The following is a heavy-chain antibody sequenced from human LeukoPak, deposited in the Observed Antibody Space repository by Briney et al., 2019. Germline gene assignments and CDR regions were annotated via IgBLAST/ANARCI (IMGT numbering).Heavy chain of an antibody. CDR1: GITFSNYA. CDR2: IGYRGGSI. V-gene: IGHV3-23*01. D-gene: IGHD6-19*01. J-gene: IGHJ4*02. Sequence: GGSLRLSCAASGITFSNYAMSWVRQAPGKGLEWVSIIGYRGGSIYYAYSVKGRFTISRDNSKNTLSLQMNSLRAEDTAVYYCAKAQYSSGWYSDYWGQGTLVTVSS. CDR3: AKAQYSSGWYSDY.